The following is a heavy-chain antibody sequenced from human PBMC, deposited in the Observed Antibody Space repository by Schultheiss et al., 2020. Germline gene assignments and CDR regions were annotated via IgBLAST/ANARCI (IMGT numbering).Heavy chain of an antibody. V-gene: IGHV1-8*01. D-gene: IGHD6-13*01. J-gene: IGHJ4*02. CDR1: GYTFTSYD. CDR3: AREDPLQQLVTY. CDR2: MNPNSGNT. Sequence: ASVKVSCKVSGYTFTSYDINWVRQATGQGLEWMGWMNPNSGNTGYAQKFQGRVTMTRNTSISTAYMELSSLRSEDTAVYYCAREDPLQQLVTYWGQGTLVTVSS.